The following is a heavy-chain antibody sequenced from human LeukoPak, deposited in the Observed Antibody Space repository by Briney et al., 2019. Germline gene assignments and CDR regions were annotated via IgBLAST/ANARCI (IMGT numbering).Heavy chain of an antibody. CDR2: ISGSGGST. CDR3: AKRGNFDSSGYYGYYFDY. D-gene: IGHD3-22*01. J-gene: IGHJ4*02. Sequence: GGSLRLSCAASGFTFSSHAMSWVRQAPGKGLEWVSAISGSGGSTYYADSVKGRFTISRDNSKNTLYLQMNSLRAEDTAVYYCAKRGNFDSSGYYGYYFDYWGQGTLVTVSS. V-gene: IGHV3-23*01. CDR1: GFTFSSHA.